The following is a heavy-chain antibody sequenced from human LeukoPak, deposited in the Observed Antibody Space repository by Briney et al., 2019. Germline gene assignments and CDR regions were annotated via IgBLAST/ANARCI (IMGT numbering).Heavy chain of an antibody. CDR3: ARACGGDCYLSDY. CDR1: GFTFSSYW. V-gene: IGHV3-21*01. Sequence: GGSLRLSCAASGFTFSSYWMSWVRQAPGKGLEWVSSISSSSSYVYYADSVKGRFTISRDNAKNSLYLQMNSLRAEDTAVYYCARACGGDCYLSDYWGQGTLVTVSS. D-gene: IGHD2-21*02. CDR2: ISSSSSYV. J-gene: IGHJ4*02.